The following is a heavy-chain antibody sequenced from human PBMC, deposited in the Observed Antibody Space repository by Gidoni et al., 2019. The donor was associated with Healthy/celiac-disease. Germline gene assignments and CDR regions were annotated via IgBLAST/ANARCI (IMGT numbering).Heavy chain of an antibody. CDR2: ISSSSSTI. D-gene: IGHD1-26*01. J-gene: IGHJ5*02. Sequence: EVQLVESGGGLVQPGWSLRRSCAAPGFTFSSSSMNWVRQAPGKGLEWVSYISSSSSTIYYADSVKGRFTISRDNAKNSLYLQMNSLRDEDTAVYYCARVPLVGATAFGWFDPWGQGTLVTVSS. V-gene: IGHV3-48*02. CDR3: ARVPLVGATAFGWFDP. CDR1: GFTFSSSS.